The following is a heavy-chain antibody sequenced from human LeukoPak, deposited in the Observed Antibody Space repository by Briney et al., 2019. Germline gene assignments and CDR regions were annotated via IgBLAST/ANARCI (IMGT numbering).Heavy chain of an antibody. D-gene: IGHD3-22*01. V-gene: IGHV4-31*03. J-gene: IGHJ4*02. CDR2: IYYSGST. Sequence: SETLSLTCTVSGGSISSGGYYWRWIRQHPGTGLEWIGYIYYSGSTYYNPSLKSRVTISVDTSKNQFSLKLSSVTAADTAVYYCARMYYDSSGYDHANFDYWGQGTLVTVSS. CDR3: ARMYYDSSGYDHANFDY. CDR1: GGSISSGGYY.